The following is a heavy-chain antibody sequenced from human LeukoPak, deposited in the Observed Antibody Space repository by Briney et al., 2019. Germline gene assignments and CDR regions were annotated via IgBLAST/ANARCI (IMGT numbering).Heavy chain of an antibody. D-gene: IGHD3-22*01. CDR3: AKDRIVVVITTVDY. V-gene: IGHV3-30*18. J-gene: IGHJ4*02. Sequence: GRSLRLSCAASGFTFSSYGMHWVRQAPGKGLEWVAVISYDGSNKYYADSVKGRFTISRDNSKNTLYLQVNSLRAEDTAVYYCAKDRIVVVITTVDYWGQGTLVTVSS. CDR1: GFTFSSYG. CDR2: ISYDGSNK.